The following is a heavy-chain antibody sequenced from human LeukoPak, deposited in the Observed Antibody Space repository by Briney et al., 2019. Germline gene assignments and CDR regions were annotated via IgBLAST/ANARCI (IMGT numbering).Heavy chain of an antibody. Sequence: SETLSLTCAVYGGSFSGYYWSWIRQPPGKGLEWIGEINHSGSTNYNPSLKSRVTISVDTSKNQFSLKLSSVTAADTAVYYCARSPHYDFWSAPFDYWGQGTLVTVSS. J-gene: IGHJ4*02. V-gene: IGHV4-34*01. CDR2: INHSGST. D-gene: IGHD3-3*01. CDR1: GGSFSGYY. CDR3: ARSPHYDFWSAPFDY.